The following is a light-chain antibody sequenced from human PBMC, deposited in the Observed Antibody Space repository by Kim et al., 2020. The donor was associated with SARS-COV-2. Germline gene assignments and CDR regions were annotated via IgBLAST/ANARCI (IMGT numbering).Light chain of an antibody. CDR2: YDS. J-gene: IGLJ3*02. V-gene: IGLV3-21*04. Sequence: APGKTARITCSGNKFPSKNAHWYQQKPGQAPVLVIYYDSDRPSGIPERFSGSSSGTTATLTISRVEAGDEADYYCQVWDSSSDHWVFGGGTQLTVL. CDR1: KFPSKN. CDR3: QVWDSSSDHWV.